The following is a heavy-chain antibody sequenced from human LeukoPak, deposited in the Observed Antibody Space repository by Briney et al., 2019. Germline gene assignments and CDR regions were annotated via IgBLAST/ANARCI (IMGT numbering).Heavy chain of an antibody. V-gene: IGHV3-30*02. CDR1: GFTFSGLG. J-gene: IGHJ4*02. CDR3: VKGGLCEY. CDR2: ISHDGSDK. Sequence: GGSLRLSCAASGFTFSGLGMHWVRQAPGKGLQWVAFISHDGSDKYYVDSVKGRFTISRDNSKSTLSLQMKSLRVEDTAVYYCVKGGLCEYWGQGTPVTVSS. D-gene: IGHD1-26*01.